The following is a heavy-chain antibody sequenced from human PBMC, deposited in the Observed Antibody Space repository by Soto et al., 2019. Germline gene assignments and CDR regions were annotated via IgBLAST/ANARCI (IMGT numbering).Heavy chain of an antibody. CDR1: GFSLSNARMG. V-gene: IGHV2-26*01. D-gene: IGHD6-19*01. CDR2: IFSNDEK. J-gene: IGHJ4*02. Sequence: QVTLKESGPVLVKPTETLTLTCTVSGFSLSNARMGVSWIRQPPGKALEWLAHIFSNDEKSYSTSLKSRLTISKDTSKSQVVLTMTTMDPVDTATYSCARIRRSSGWYDSDYWGQGTLVTVSS. CDR3: ARIRRSSGWYDSDY.